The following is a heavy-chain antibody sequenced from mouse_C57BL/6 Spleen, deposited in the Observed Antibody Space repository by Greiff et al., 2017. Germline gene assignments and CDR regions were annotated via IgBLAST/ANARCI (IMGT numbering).Heavy chain of an antibody. CDR2: IYPGDGDT. Sequence: QVQLQQSGAELVKPGASVKISCKASGYAFSSYWMNWVKQRPGKGLEWIGQIYPGDGDTNYNGKFKGKATLTADKSSSTAYMQLSSLTSEDSAVYFCARRGYYDPYYAMDYWGQGTSVTVSS. D-gene: IGHD2-4*01. V-gene: IGHV1-80*01. J-gene: IGHJ4*01. CDR3: ARRGYYDPYYAMDY. CDR1: GYAFSSYW.